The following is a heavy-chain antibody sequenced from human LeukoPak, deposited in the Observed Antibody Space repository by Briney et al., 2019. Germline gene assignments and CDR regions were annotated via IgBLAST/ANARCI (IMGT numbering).Heavy chain of an antibody. V-gene: IGHV1-8*01. CDR2: MNPNSGNT. J-gene: IGHJ5*02. Sequence: GASVKVSCKASGYTFTSYDINWVRQATGQGLEWMGRMNPNSGNTGYAQKFQGRVTMTRNTSISTVYMELSSLRSEDTAVYYCARDQGSRWELPRYNWFDPWGQGTLVTVSS. D-gene: IGHD1-26*01. CDR3: ARDQGSRWELPRYNWFDP. CDR1: GYTFTSYD.